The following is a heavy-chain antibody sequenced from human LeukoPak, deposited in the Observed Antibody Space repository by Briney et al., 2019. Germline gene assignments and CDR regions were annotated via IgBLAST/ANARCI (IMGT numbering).Heavy chain of an antibody. CDR1: GGSISSYY. Sequence: PSETLSLTCTVSGGSISSYYWSWIRQPPGKGLEWIGCVYHSGTTYYSPSLKSRVTISVDTSKNQFSLKLRSVTAADTAVYYCARIHYYDTKIDYWGQGTLVTVSS. CDR3: ARIHYYDTKIDY. CDR2: VYHSGTT. J-gene: IGHJ4*02. V-gene: IGHV4-59*08. D-gene: IGHD3-22*01.